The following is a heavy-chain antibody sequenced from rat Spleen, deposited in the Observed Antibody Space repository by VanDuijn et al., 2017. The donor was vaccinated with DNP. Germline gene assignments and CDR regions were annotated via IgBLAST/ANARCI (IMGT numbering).Heavy chain of an antibody. CDR2: INKDGSTM. Sequence: EVNLVESGGGLVQPGKSLKVSCVTSGFNFKDSWMGWVRQAPGKGLEWIGEINKDGSTMNYTPSLKEKFTISRDNVQDTLYLQMSKLGSEDTAIYYRASDILRVLHWGQGVMVTVSS. D-gene: IGHD1-9*01. CDR1: GFNFKDSW. J-gene: IGHJ2*01. V-gene: IGHV4-2*01. CDR3: ASDILRVLH.